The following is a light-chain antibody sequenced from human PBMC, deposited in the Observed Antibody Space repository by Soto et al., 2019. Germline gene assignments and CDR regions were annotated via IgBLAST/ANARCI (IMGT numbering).Light chain of an antibody. CDR3: CSYAGSSTPCV. CDR1: SSDVGSYNL. V-gene: IGLV2-23*01. J-gene: IGLJ1*01. Sequence: QSALTQPASVSGSPGQSINISCSGTSSDVGSYNLVSWYQQHPGKAPKLMIYEGSKRPSGVSNRFSGSKSGNTASLTISGLQAEDEADYYCCSYAGSSTPCVFGTGTKLTVL. CDR2: EGS.